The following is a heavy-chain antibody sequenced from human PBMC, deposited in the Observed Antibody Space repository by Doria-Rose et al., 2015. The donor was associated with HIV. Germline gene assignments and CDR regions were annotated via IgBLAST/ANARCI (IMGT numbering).Heavy chain of an antibody. Sequence: QIALKESGPVLVKPTETLTLTCTVSGVSLSSPGMGVSWIRQPPGKALEWLANIFSDDERSYKPCLKSRLTISRGTSKSQVVRTMTDMDPVDTATYYCARIKSSGWYHKYYFDFWGQGTLVIVSA. V-gene: IGHV2-26*01. D-gene: IGHD6-13*01. CDR3: ARIKSSGWYHKYYFDF. CDR2: IFSDDER. J-gene: IGHJ4*02. CDR1: GVSLSSPGMG.